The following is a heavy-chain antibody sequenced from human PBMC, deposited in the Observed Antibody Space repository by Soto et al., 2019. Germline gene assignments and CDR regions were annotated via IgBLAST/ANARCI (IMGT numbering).Heavy chain of an antibody. J-gene: IGHJ4*02. Sequence: PSETLSLTCTVSGGSISSYYWSWIRQPPGKGLEWFGYIYYSGSTNYNPSLKSRVTISVDTSKNQFSLKLSSVTAADTAVYYCARTKNLGYCSGGSCQSYYFDYWGQGTLVTVSS. CDR3: ARTKNLGYCSGGSCQSYYFDY. CDR1: GGSISSYY. D-gene: IGHD2-15*01. V-gene: IGHV4-59*01. CDR2: IYYSGST.